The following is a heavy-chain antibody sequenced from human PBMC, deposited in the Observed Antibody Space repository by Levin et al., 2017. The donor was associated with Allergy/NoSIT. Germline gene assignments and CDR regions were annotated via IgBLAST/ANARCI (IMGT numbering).Heavy chain of an antibody. Sequence: GGSLRLSCAASGFTFGIYAMSWVRQAPGKGLEWISSISASGTGTYYADSVKGRFTISRDSSKNTVYVQMNSLRVDDRAVYYCAKDPVTSADPYYFDYWGQGTLVTVSS. V-gene: IGHV3-23*01. CDR2: ISASGTGT. CDR3: AKDPVTSADPYYFDY. J-gene: IGHJ4*02. D-gene: IGHD4-17*01. CDR1: GFTFGIYA.